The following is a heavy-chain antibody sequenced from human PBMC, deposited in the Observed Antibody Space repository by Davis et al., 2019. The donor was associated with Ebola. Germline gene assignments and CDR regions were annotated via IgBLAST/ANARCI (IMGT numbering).Heavy chain of an antibody. CDR2: INAGSSRK. V-gene: IGHV3-48*02. CDR1: GSTFSNYD. Sequence: GGSLRLSCAASGSTFSNYDMNWVRQAPGKGLEWVSNINAGSSRKSYADSVKGRFTISRDNAKNSLYLQMNSLGDEDTAVYYCVREWFGETDWGQGTLVTVSS. CDR3: VREWFGETD. J-gene: IGHJ4*02. D-gene: IGHD3-10*01.